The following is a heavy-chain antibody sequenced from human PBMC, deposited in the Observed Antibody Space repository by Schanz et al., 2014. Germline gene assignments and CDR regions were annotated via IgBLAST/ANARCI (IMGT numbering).Heavy chain of an antibody. CDR3: VRWGAS. Sequence: EVQVVESGGGLVRPGGSLRLSCSGFTVSAYSANWVRQAPGKGLVWVSTIDTAGSYTSYVDSVKGRFTISRDNAKNTLYLQMSRLRVEDTAVYYCVRWGASWGQGTLVTVSS. CDR1: GFTVSAYS. J-gene: IGHJ5*02. CDR2: IDTAGSYT. D-gene: IGHD3-16*01. V-gene: IGHV3-74*02.